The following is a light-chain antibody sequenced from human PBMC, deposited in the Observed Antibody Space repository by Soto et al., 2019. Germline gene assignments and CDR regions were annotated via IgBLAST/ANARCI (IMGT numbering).Light chain of an antibody. CDR3: QQFGSYPLT. J-gene: IGKJ4*01. CDR1: QSVRNNY. Sequence: EIVLTQSPGTLSLSPGERATLSCRASQSVRNNYLAWYQQKPGQAPRVLIYATSNRATGIPDRFSGGGSGTDFTLTISRLEPEDFAVYYCQQFGSYPLTFGGGTKVDIK. CDR2: ATS. V-gene: IGKV3-20*01.